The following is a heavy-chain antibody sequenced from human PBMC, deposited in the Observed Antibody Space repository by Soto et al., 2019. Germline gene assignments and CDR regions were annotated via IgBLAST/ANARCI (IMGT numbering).Heavy chain of an antibody. J-gene: IGHJ6*02. Sequence: QEQLVQAGAEVKKPGSSVRISCRASGGTFSNDAVSWVRQAPGQGLQWVGGIIPSFGTTHDAQKFQGRVTMTADESTAKAYMELRSVTSEDTAVYYCATGLRTGNYGMDVWGQGTAVTVAS. D-gene: IGHD3-10*01. CDR2: IIPSFGTT. V-gene: IGHV1-69*01. CDR1: GGTFSNDA. CDR3: ATGLRTGNYGMDV.